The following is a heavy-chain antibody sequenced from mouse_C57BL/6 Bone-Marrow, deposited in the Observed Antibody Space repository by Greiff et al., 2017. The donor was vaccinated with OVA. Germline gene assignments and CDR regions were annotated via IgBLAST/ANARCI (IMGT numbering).Heavy chain of an antibody. J-gene: IGHJ2*01. CDR2: IYPGDGDT. V-gene: IGHV1-82*01. CDR3: ARPFRGFDY. Sequence: QVQLKESGPELVKPGASVKISCKASGYAFSSSWMNWVKQRPGKGLEWIGRIYPGDGDTNYNGKFKGKATLTADKSSSTAYMQLSSLTSEDSAVYFCARPFRGFDYWGQGTTLTVSS. CDR1: GYAFSSSW.